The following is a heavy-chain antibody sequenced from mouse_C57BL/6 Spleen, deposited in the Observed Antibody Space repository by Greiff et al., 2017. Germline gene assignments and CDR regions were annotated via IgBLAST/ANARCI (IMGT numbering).Heavy chain of an antibody. CDR2: IDPETGGT. J-gene: IGHJ4*01. CDR1: GYTFTDYA. Sequence: QVQLQQSGAELVRPGASVTLSCKASGYTFTDYAMHWVKQTPVHGLEWIGAIDPETGGTAYNQKFKGKAILTADKSSSTAYMELRSLTSEDSAVYYCTRDGIYAMDYWGQGTSVTVSS. CDR3: TRDGIYAMDY. D-gene: IGHD2-1*01. V-gene: IGHV1-15*01.